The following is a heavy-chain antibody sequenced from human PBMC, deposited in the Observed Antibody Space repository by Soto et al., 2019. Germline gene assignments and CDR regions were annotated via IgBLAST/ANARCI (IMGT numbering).Heavy chain of an antibody. V-gene: IGHV3-20*01. Sequence: GGSLRLSCAASGFTFDDYGMSWVRQAPGKGLEWVSGINWNGGSTGYADSVKGRFTISRDNAKNSLYLQMNSLRAEDTALYHCARAVGYCSGGSCYENAFDIWGQGTMVTVSS. CDR1: GFTFDDYG. CDR2: INWNGGST. J-gene: IGHJ3*02. D-gene: IGHD2-15*01. CDR3: ARAVGYCSGGSCYENAFDI.